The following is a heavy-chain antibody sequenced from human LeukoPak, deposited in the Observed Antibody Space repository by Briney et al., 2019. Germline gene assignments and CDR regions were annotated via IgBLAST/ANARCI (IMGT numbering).Heavy chain of an antibody. CDR2: IYYSGST. CDR3: ARGTGGAAAADFDP. CDR1: GGSISSGGYY. J-gene: IGHJ5*02. Sequence: PSQTLSLTCTVSGGSISSGGYYWSWIRQHPGKGLEWIGFIYYSGSTYYNPSLKSRATISIDTSKNQFSLKLSSVTAADTAVYYCARGTGGAAAADFDPWGQGTLVIVSS. D-gene: IGHD6-13*01. V-gene: IGHV4-31*03.